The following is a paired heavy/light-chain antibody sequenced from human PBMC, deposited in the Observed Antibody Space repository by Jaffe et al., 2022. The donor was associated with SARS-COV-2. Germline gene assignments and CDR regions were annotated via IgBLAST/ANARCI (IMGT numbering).Heavy chain of an antibody. D-gene: IGHD5-18*01. V-gene: IGHV5-51*01. CDR1: GYSFTSYW. CDR3: ARRRGWDRAMVQDFDY. J-gene: IGHJ4*02. CDR2: IYPGDSDT. Sequence: EVQLVQSGAEVKKPGESLKISCQVSGYSFTSYWIGWVRQMPGKGLEWMGVIYPGDSDTKYSPSFQGQVTMSADKSISTAYLQWSSLKASDTAMYYCARRRGWDRAMVQDFDYWGQGTLVTVS.
Light chain of an antibody. CDR2: EVS. CDR3: ASYAGDNNFGV. CDR1: SSDVGGYDS. V-gene: IGLV2-8*01. J-gene: IGLJ2*01. Sequence: QSALTQPPSASGSPGQSVTISCTGTSSDVGGYDSVSWYQQHPDKAPKLMIYEVSKRPSGVPDRFSGSKSGNTASLTVSGLQAEDEADYYCASYAGDNNFGVFGGGTKLTVL.